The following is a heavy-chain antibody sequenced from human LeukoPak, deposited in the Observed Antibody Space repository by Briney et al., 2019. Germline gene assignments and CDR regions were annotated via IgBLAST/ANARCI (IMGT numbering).Heavy chain of an antibody. Sequence: GGSLRLSCAASGFTFSSYAMSWVRQAPGKGLEWVSAISGSGGSTYYADSVKGRFTISRDNSKNTLHLQMNSLRAEDTAVYYCAKPTVAGSETEAFDIWGQGTMVTVSS. D-gene: IGHD6-19*01. CDR1: GFTFSSYA. CDR3: AKPTVAGSETEAFDI. CDR2: ISGSGGST. J-gene: IGHJ3*02. V-gene: IGHV3-23*01.